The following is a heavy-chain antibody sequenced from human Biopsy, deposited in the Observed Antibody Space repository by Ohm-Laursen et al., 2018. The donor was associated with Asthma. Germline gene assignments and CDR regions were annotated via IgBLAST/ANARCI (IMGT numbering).Heavy chain of an antibody. CDR3: ARAVDYSHYYGIDV. J-gene: IGHJ6*02. CDR1: GYTFNSAG. CDR2: ISVYNGNT. Sequence: SVKVSCKTSGYTFNSAGITWVRQAPGQGLEWMGWISVYNGNTKVAQKLQDRVTIITDTSTSTSDIDLRSLRSDDTAVYFCARAVDYSHYYGIDVWGQGTTVTVS. V-gene: IGHV1-18*01. D-gene: IGHD3-10*01.